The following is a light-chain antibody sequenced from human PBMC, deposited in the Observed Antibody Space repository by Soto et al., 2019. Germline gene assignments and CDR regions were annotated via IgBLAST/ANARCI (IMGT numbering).Light chain of an antibody. Sequence: QAVVTQSPSVSAAPGQKVTISCSGSISNIGNNYVSWYQQLPGTAPKLLIYDNNKRPSGIPDRFSGSKSGTSGTLDITGLQTGDEADYYCATWDGSLPGEVFGGGTKLTVL. CDR2: DNN. V-gene: IGLV1-51*01. CDR3: ATWDGSLPGEV. CDR1: ISNIGNNY. J-gene: IGLJ2*01.